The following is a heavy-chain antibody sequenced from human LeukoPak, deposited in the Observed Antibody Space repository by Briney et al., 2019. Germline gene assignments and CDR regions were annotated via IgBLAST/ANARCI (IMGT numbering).Heavy chain of an antibody. CDR2: IYSGGST. Sequence: GGSLRLSCGASGFTVSTNYMSWVRQAPGKGLEWVSIIYSGGSTYYADSVKGRFTISRDNSKNTLYLQMNSLRAEDTAVYYCARAGYDILTGYTDYFDYWGQGTLVTVSS. CDR3: ARAGYDILTGYTDYFDY. CDR1: GFTVSTNY. J-gene: IGHJ4*02. V-gene: IGHV3-66*01. D-gene: IGHD3-9*01.